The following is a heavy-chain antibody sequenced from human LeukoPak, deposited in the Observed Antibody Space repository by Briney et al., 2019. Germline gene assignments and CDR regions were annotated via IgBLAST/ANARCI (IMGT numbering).Heavy chain of an antibody. Sequence: SETLSLTCAVYGGSFSGYYWSWIRQPPGKGLEWIGEINHSGSTNYNPSLKSRVTTSVDTSKNQFSLKLSSVTAADTAVYYCARGRSYRPYYYYGMDVWGQGTTVTVSS. D-gene: IGHD1-26*01. J-gene: IGHJ6*02. V-gene: IGHV4-34*01. CDR3: ARGRSYRPYYYYGMDV. CDR1: GGSFSGYY. CDR2: INHSGST.